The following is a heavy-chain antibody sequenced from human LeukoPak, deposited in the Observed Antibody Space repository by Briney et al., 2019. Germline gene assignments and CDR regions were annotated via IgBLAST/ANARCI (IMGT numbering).Heavy chain of an antibody. V-gene: IGHV1-18*01. CDR3: ARVSSSSYDSSGSYPFDY. CDR2: ISAYNGNT. D-gene: IGHD3-22*01. CDR1: GYTFTSYG. J-gene: IGHJ4*02. Sequence: ASVKVSCKASGYTFTSYGISWVRQAPGQGLEWMGWISAYNGNTNYAQKLQGRVTMTTDTSTSTAYMELRSLRSDDTAVYYCARVSSSSYDSSGSYPFDYWGQGTLVTVSS.